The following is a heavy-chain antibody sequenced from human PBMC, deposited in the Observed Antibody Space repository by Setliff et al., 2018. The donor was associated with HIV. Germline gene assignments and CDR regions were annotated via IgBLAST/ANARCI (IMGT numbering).Heavy chain of an antibody. CDR3: VKNLYTEMWGEIFDS. V-gene: IGHV3-33*06. CDR2: IWCDGSNQ. CDR1: GFTLSSSG. Sequence: GGSLRLSCAASGFTLSSSGIHWVRQPPGKGLEWASIIWCDGSNQYYADSVKGRLTISRDNSRNTQYLQMNSLSVEDTAVYYCVKNLYTEMWGEIFDSWGRGTLVTVSS. D-gene: IGHD3-16*01. J-gene: IGHJ4*02.